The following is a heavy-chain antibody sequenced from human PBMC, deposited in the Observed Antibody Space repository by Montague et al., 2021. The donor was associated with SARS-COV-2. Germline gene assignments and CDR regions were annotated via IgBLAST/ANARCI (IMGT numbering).Heavy chain of an antibody. J-gene: IGHJ3*02. Sequence: SETLSLTCAISGGSFSNYYWSWIRQPPGKGLEWIGEVNQSGTTIYNPSVKGGVTISEDTSENQFYLRLNSVTAADTAVYYCARGWRPVVVPGAGPAGRAFDIWGQGTMVTVSS. CDR2: VNQSGTT. D-gene: IGHD2-2*01. V-gene: IGHV4-34*01. CDR1: GGSFSNYY. CDR3: ARGWRPVVVPGAGPAGRAFDI.